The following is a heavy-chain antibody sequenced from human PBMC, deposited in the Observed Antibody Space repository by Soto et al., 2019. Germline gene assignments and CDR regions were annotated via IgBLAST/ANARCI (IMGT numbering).Heavy chain of an antibody. J-gene: IGHJ6*03. CDR2: ISSSSSYI. Sequence: EVQLVESGGGLVKPGGSLRLSCAASGFTFSSYSMNWVRQAPGKGLEWVSSISSSSSYIYYADSVKGRFTISRDNAKNSLYLQMNSLRAEDTAVYYCARDGLDIVVVPAAIPGKYYYYMDVWGKGTTVTVSS. V-gene: IGHV3-21*01. CDR1: GFTFSSYS. CDR3: ARDGLDIVVVPAAIPGKYYYYMDV. D-gene: IGHD2-2*03.